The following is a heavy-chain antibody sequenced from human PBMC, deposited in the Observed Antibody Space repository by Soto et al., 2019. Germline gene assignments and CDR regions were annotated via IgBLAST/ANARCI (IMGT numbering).Heavy chain of an antibody. CDR2: ISAYNGNT. V-gene: IGHV1-18*04. CDR3: ASYTIAVAGTTYYYYGMDV. J-gene: IGHJ6*02. CDR1: GYTFTSYG. Sequence: ASVKVSCKASGYTFTSYGISWVRQAPGQGLEWMGWISAYNGNTNYAQKLQGRVTMTTDTSTSTAYVELRSLRSDDTAVYYCASYTIAVAGTTYYYYGMDVWGQGTTVTVSS. D-gene: IGHD6-19*01.